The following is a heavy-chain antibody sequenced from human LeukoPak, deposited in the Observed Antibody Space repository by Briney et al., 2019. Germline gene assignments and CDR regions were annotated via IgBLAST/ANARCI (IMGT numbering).Heavy chain of an antibody. D-gene: IGHD3-16*01. CDR2: IMTDASEK. V-gene: IGHV3-7*04. J-gene: IGHJ5*02. CDR3: ARQSLRWFDP. Sequence: GGSLRLSCAASGCTFSNYWMSWVGQAPGKGLDLVANIMTDASEKSSLASVKSRFTLSRHNPNTSLYLHITNVRAEDTAVYYCARQSLRWFDPWGQGTLVIVSS. CDR1: GCTFSNYW.